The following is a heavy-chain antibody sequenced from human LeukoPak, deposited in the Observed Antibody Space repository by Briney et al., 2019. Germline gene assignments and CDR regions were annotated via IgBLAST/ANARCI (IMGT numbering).Heavy chain of an antibody. CDR1: GGSISSYY. D-gene: IGHD1-26*01. Sequence: PSETLSLTCTVSGGSISSYYWSWIRQPPGEGLEWIGYIYYSGSTNYNPSLKSRVTISVDTSKNQFSLKLSSVTAADTAVYYCAVLIVGATPGWFDPWGQGTLVTVSS. J-gene: IGHJ5*02. CDR3: AVLIVGATPGWFDP. CDR2: IYYSGST. V-gene: IGHV4-59*01.